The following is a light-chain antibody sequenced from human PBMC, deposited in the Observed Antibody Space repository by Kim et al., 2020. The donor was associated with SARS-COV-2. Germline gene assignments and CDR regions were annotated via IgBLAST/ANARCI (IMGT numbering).Light chain of an antibody. CDR2: DVN. J-gene: IGLJ3*02. V-gene: IGLV2-11*01. CDR1: SSDGGGYNF. Sequence: QSVTISCTGTSSDGGGYNFVSWYQQHPGTAPKLMIYDVNKRPSGVPERFSGSKSGNTASLTISGLQAEDEADYYCCSYAGSYTPWVFGGGTQLTVL. CDR3: CSYAGSYTPWV.